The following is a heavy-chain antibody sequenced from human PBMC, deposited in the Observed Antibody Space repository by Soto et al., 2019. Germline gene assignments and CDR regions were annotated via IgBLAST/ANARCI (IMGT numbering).Heavy chain of an antibody. CDR3: ATHPHFSSASDWLDP. J-gene: IGHJ5*02. CDR1: GILFTSNW. D-gene: IGHD6-19*01. CDR2: IYPGDSDT. V-gene: IGHV5-51*01. Sequence: VESLKISCKASGILFTSNWIVWVRQMPGKGLEWVGIIYPGDSDTRYSPSFQGQVTISADKSTDTASLQWNSLKASDSAIYYCATHPHFSSASDWLDPCGEGTLATVYS.